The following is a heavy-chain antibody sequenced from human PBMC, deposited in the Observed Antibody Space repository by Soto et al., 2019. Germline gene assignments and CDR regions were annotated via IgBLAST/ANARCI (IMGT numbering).Heavy chain of an antibody. CDR1: GGSFSGYY. V-gene: IGHV4-34*01. CDR2: INHSGST. D-gene: IGHD2-15*01. Sequence: SETLSLTCAVYGGSFSGYYWSWIRQPPGKGLEWIGEINHSGSTNYNPSLKSRVTISVDTSKNQFSLKLSSVTAADTAVYYCARGVQSGDIVVVVAARDFDYWGQGTLVTVSS. J-gene: IGHJ4*02. CDR3: ARGVQSGDIVVVVAARDFDY.